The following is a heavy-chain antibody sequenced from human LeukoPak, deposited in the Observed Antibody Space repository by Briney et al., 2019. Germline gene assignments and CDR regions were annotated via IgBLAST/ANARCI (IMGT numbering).Heavy chain of an antibody. CDR2: IYTSGST. CDR1: GGPISSGSYY. J-gene: IGHJ4*02. CDR3: ARVGYYDSSGLTL. D-gene: IGHD3-22*01. Sequence: SETLSLTCTVSGGPISSGSYYWSWIRQPAGKGLEWIGRIYTSGSTNYNPSLKSRVTISVDTSKSQFSLKLSSATAADTAVYYCARVGYYDSSGLTLWGQGTLVTVSS. V-gene: IGHV4-61*02.